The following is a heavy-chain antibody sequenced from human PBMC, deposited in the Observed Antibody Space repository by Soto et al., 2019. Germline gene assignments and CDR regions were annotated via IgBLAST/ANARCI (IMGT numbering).Heavy chain of an antibody. J-gene: IGHJ4*02. V-gene: IGHV4-34*01. CDR2: INHSGST. CDR3: AIIVGATDDY. Sequence: SETLSLTCAVYGGSFSGYYWSWIRQPPGKGLEWIGEINHSGSTNYNPSLKSRVTISVDTSKNQFSLKLSSVTAADTAVYYCAIIVGATDDYWGQGTLVTVSS. D-gene: IGHD1-26*01. CDR1: GGSFSGYY.